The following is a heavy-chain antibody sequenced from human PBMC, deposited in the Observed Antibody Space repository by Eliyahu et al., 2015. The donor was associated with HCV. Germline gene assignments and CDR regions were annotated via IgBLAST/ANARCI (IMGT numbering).Heavy chain of an antibody. CDR1: GGSISSGDYY. Sequence: TCTVSGGSISSGDYYWSWIRQPPGKGLEWIGYIYYSGITYYNPSLKSRVTISVDTSKNQFSLKLSSVTAADTAVYYCARDNMGVATPWGQGTLVTVSS. CDR3: ARDNMGVATP. V-gene: IGHV4-30-4*01. CDR2: IYYSGIT. D-gene: IGHD5-12*01. J-gene: IGHJ5*02.